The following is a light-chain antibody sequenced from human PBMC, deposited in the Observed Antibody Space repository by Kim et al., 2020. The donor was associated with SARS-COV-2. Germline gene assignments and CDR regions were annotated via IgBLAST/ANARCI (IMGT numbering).Light chain of an antibody. CDR1: SSNNGINA. Sequence: GHRVDISCSGRSSNNGINAVNWYQLFPGTAPKLLIYDNDRRPSGVPDRISGSKSGTSASLALSGLLSEDEADYYCGTWDDSLDAWVFGGGTQLTVL. CDR2: DND. CDR3: GTWDDSLDAWV. V-gene: IGLV1-44*01. J-gene: IGLJ3*02.